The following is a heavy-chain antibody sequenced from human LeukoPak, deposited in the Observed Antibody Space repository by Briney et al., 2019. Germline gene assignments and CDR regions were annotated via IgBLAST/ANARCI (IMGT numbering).Heavy chain of an antibody. D-gene: IGHD3-10*02. CDR3: ARPRVRGYYYYYYMDV. CDR2: IYHSGST. J-gene: IGHJ6*03. CDR1: GYSISSGYY. Sequence: PSETLSLTCTVSGYSISSGYYWGWIRQPPGKGLEWIGSIYHSGSTYYNPSLKSRVTISVDTSKNQFSLKLSSVTAADTAVYYCARPRVRGYYYYYYMDVWGKGTTVTVSS. V-gene: IGHV4-38-2*02.